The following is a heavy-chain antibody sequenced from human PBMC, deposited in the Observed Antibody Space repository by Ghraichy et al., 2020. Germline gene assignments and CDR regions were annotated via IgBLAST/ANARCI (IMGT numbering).Heavy chain of an antibody. CDR1: GGSISSYY. CDR3: ARGVVMGYYYYYGMDV. CDR2: IYYSGST. D-gene: IGHD3-22*01. V-gene: IGHV4-59*01. J-gene: IGHJ6*02. Sequence: SETLSLTCTVSGGSISSYYWSWIRQPPGKGLEWIGYIYYSGSTNYNPSLKSRVTISVDTSENQFSLKLSSVTAADTAVYYCARGVVMGYYYYYGMDVWGQGTTVTVSS.